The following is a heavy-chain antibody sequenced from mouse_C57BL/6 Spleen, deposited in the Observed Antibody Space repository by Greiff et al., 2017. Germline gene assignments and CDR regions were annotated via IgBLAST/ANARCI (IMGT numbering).Heavy chain of an antibody. CDR3: ARNYYSNYVDY. J-gene: IGHJ2*01. V-gene: IGHV1-50*01. D-gene: IGHD2-5*01. CDR1: GYTFTSYW. CDR2: IDPSDSYT. Sequence: VQLQQSGAELVKPGASVKLSCKASGYTFTSYWMQWVKQRPGQGLEWIGEIDPSDSYTNYNQKFKGKATLTVDTSSSTAYMQLSSLTSEDSAVYYCARNYYSNYVDYWGQGTTLTVSS.